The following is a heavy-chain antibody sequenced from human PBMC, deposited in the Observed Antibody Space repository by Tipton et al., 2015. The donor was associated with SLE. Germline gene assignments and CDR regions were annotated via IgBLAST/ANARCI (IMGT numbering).Heavy chain of an antibody. D-gene: IGHD6-19*01. Sequence: TLSLTCTVSGGSISSHYWSWIRQPPGKGLEWIGYIYTSGSTNYNPSLKSRVTISVDTSKNQFSLKLSSVTAADTAVYYCARHSSGWYYFDYWGQGTLVTVSS. CDR1: GGSISSHY. V-gene: IGHV4-4*09. CDR3: ARHSSGWYYFDY. CDR2: IYTSGST. J-gene: IGHJ4*02.